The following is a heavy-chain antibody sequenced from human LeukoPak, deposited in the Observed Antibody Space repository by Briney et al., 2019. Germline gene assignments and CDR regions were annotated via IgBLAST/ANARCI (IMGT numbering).Heavy chain of an antibody. CDR3: AREVVGGVVVVVAAPNWFDP. CDR2: IYYSGST. CDR1: GGSISSSSYY. V-gene: IGHV4-39*07. J-gene: IGHJ5*02. D-gene: IGHD2-15*01. Sequence: SETLSLTCTVSGGSISSSSYYWGWIRQPPGKGLEWIGGIYYSGSTYYNPSLKSRVTISVDTSKNQFSLKLSSVTAADTAVYYCAREVVGGVVVVVAAPNWFDPWGQGTLVTVSS.